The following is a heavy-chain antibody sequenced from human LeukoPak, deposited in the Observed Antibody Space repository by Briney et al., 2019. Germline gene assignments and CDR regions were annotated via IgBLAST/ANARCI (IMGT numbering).Heavy chain of an antibody. CDR2: ISSSSSTI. CDR3: ARDAIAVAGTDFDY. Sequence: GGSLRLSCAASGFTFSSYAMSWVRQAPGKGLEWVSYISSSSSTIYYADSVKGRFTISRDNAKNSLYLQMNSLRDEDTAVYYCARDAIAVAGTDFDYWGQGTLVTVSS. D-gene: IGHD6-19*01. V-gene: IGHV3-48*02. CDR1: GFTFSSYA. J-gene: IGHJ4*02.